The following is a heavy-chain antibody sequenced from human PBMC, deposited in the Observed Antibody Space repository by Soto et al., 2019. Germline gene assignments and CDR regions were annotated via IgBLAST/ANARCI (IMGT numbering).Heavy chain of an antibody. CDR1: GGSISSSSYY. Sequence: QLQLQESGPGLVKPSETLSLTCTVSGGSISSSSYYWGWIRQPPGKGLEWIGRIYYSGSTYYNPSLKSRVAIAVDTSKHQFSLQLSPVPAADTPVYYCARADDYGDYVPWYWGQGTLVTVSS. J-gene: IGHJ4*02. D-gene: IGHD4-17*01. V-gene: IGHV4-39*01. CDR2: IYYSGST. CDR3: ARADDYGDYVPWY.